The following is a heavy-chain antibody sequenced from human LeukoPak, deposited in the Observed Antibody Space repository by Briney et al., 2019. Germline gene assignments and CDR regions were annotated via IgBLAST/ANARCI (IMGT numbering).Heavy chain of an antibody. CDR1: GGSMSPYH. J-gene: IGHJ4*02. D-gene: IGHD6-19*01. Sequence: SETLSLTCTVSGGSMSPYHWGWIRQPPGKGLEWTGYIYYSGSTNYNPSLSSRVTISVDTSKDQFSLRLSSVTAADTAIYYCARAVSGRFDYWGQGTLVTVSS. CDR2: IYYSGST. V-gene: IGHV4-59*08. CDR3: ARAVSGRFDY.